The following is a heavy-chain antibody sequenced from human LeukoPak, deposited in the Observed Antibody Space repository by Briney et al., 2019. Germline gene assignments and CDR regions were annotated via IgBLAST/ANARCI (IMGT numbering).Heavy chain of an antibody. CDR3: AKGKGDSNLDWFDP. Sequence: GGSLRLSCAASGFTFSTFAMTWVRQGPGKGLEWVSSITGSGGGTYYADSVKGRFTISRDNSKSTLYLQINSLGAGDTAIYYCAKGKGDSNLDWFDPWGQGTLVTVSS. CDR2: ITGSGGGT. V-gene: IGHV3-23*01. CDR1: GFTFSTFA. J-gene: IGHJ5*02. D-gene: IGHD1-14*01.